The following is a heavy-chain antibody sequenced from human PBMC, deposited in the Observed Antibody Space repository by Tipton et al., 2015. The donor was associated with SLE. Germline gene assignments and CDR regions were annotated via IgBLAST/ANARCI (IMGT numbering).Heavy chain of an antibody. CDR3: AREGSSIAARRRGGFSYYGMDV. V-gene: IGHV4-34*01. CDR2: INHSGST. D-gene: IGHD6-6*01. Sequence: TLSLTCAVYGGSFSGYYWSWIRQPPGKGLEWIGEINHSGSTNYNPSLKSRVTISVDTSKNQFSLKLSSVTAADTAVYYCAREGSSIAARRRGGFSYYGMDVWGQGPTVTVSS. J-gene: IGHJ6*02. CDR1: GGSFSGYY.